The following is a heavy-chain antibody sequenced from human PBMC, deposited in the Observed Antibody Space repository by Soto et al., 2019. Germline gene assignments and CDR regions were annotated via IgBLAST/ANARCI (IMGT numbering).Heavy chain of an antibody. Sequence: PSETLSLTCTVSGDSITSSGSYLGWIRQPPGKGLEWIGKINHSGSTNYNPSLKSRVTISVDTSKNQFSLKLSSVTAADTAVYYCARVVPRYYYYYGMDVWGQGTTVTVSS. V-gene: IGHV4-39*07. J-gene: IGHJ6*02. CDR1: GDSITSSGSY. D-gene: IGHD6-13*01. CDR3: ARVVPRYYYYYGMDV. CDR2: INHSGST.